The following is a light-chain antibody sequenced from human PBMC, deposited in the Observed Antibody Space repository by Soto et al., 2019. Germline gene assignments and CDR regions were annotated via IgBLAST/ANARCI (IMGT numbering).Light chain of an antibody. CDR3: QSYASSLSANFV. CDR1: SSNIGAGYD. V-gene: IGLV1-40*01. CDR2: GNN. Sequence: SVLTQPPSLSGSPGQRVTISCTWSSSNIGAGYDVHWYQQLPGKAPKLLIYGNNNRPSGVPDRFSGSKSGTSASLAITGLRADDEADYYCQSYASSLSANFVFGTGTKVTVL. J-gene: IGLJ1*01.